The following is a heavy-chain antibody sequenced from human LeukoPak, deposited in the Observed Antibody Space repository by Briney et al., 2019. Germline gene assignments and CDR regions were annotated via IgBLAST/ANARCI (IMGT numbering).Heavy chain of an antibody. CDR2: IYHSGST. Sequence: PSQTLSLTCTVSGGSISSGGYYWSWIRQPPGKGLEWIGYIYHSGSTYYNPSLKSRVTISVDTSKNQFSLKLSSVTAADTAVYYCARVTGYSSGWYDYWGQGTLVTVSS. CDR1: GGSISSGGYY. D-gene: IGHD6-19*01. CDR3: ARVTGYSSGWYDY. J-gene: IGHJ4*02. V-gene: IGHV4-30-2*01.